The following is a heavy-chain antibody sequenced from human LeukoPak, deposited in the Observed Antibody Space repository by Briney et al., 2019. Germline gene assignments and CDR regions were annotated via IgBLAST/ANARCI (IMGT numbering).Heavy chain of an antibody. CDR3: ARECSGTSCYYD. D-gene: IGHD2-2*01. CDR1: GFTVSSSY. J-gene: IGHJ4*02. Sequence: HPGGSLRLSCAASGFTVSSSYMSWVRQAPGKGLEWVSVIYSGGTTYYADSVRGRFTISRDTSKNTLYLQMNSLRAEDTAVYYCARECSGTSCYYDRGQGTLVTVSS. V-gene: IGHV3-66*01. CDR2: IYSGGTT.